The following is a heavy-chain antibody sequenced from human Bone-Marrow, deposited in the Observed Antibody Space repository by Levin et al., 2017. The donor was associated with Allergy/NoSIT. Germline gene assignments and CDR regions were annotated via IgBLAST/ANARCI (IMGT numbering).Heavy chain of an antibody. D-gene: IGHD2-2*01. CDR3: ASAGPARNSFDP. CDR1: GFTFSVYW. CDR2: TNPDGTLM. Sequence: GESLKISCAASGFTFSVYWMSWARQAPGKGLEWVAYTNPDGTLMYYIDSVKGRFTISRDNARNSLFLQMNSLSAEDTAVYYCASAGPARNSFDPWGHGVMVTVSS. J-gene: IGHJ5*02. V-gene: IGHV3-7*01.